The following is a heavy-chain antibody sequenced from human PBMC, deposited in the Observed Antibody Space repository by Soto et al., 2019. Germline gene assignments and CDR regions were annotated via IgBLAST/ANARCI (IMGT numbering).Heavy chain of an antibody. J-gene: IGHJ6*02. CDR3: AREYSSSQRGGKNGMDV. Sequence: QVPLVQSGAEVKKPGASVKVSCKASGYTFTSYGISWVRQAPGQGLEWMGWISAYNGNTNYAQKLQGRVTMTTDTSTSTAYMELRSLRSDDTAVYYCAREYSSSQRGGKNGMDVWGQGTTVTVSS. D-gene: IGHD6-6*01. CDR1: GYTFTSYG. CDR2: ISAYNGNT. V-gene: IGHV1-18*01.